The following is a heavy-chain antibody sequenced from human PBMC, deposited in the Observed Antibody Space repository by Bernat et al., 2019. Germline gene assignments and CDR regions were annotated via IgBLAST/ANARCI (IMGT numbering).Heavy chain of an antibody. J-gene: IGHJ4*02. D-gene: IGHD3-3*01. CDR3: AKVTYYDFWSGSLSYYFDY. V-gene: IGHV3-23*01. CDR1: GFTFSSYA. Sequence: EVQLLESGGGLVQPGGSLRLSCAASGFTFSSYAMSWVRQAPGKGLEWVSAISGSGGSTYYADSVKGRFTISRDNSKNTLYLQMNSLRAEDTAVYYCAKVTYYDFWSGSLSYYFDYWGQGTLVTVSS. CDR2: ISGSGGST.